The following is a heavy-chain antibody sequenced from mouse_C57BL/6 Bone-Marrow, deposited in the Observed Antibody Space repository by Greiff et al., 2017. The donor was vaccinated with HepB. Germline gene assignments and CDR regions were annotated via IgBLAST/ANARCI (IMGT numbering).Heavy chain of an antibody. D-gene: IGHD1-1*01. Sequence: QVQLQQSGAELVRPGASVTLSCKASGYTFTDYEMHWVKKTPVRGREWIGVIDPATGGTAYNQKFKGKAILTADKSSSTAYMGLRRLTSEDSAVYYCTIRSSSQTWFAYWGQGTLVTVSA. CDR3: TIRSSSQTWFAY. V-gene: IGHV1-15*01. CDR2: IDPATGGT. CDR1: GYTFTDYE. J-gene: IGHJ3*01.